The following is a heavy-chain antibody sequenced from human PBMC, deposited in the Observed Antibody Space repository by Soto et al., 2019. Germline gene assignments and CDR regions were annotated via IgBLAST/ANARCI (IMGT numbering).Heavy chain of an antibody. CDR2: INPNSGGT. Sequence: ASVKVSCKASGYTFTSYGISWVRQAPGQGLEWMGWINPNSGGTNYAQKFRGWVTMTRDTSISTAYMELSRLRSDDTAVYYCARGYYYDSSGYYYWKRGAFDIWGQGTMVTVSS. CDR3: ARGYYYDSSGYYYWKRGAFDI. J-gene: IGHJ3*02. D-gene: IGHD3-22*01. V-gene: IGHV1-2*04. CDR1: GYTFTSYG.